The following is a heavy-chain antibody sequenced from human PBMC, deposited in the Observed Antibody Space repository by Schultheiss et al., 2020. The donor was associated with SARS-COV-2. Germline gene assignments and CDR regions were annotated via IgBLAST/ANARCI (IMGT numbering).Heavy chain of an antibody. J-gene: IGHJ4*02. D-gene: IGHD5-24*01. CDR2: ISDSGGNT. V-gene: IGHV3-23*01. CDR1: GFTLTGYS. Sequence: GGSLRLSCEASGFTLTGYSMNWLRQAPGKGLEWVSAISDSGGNTYYADSVKGRFTISRDNSKNTVYLQMNSLRAEDTAEYYCASRRWLQGDYWGQGTLVTVSS. CDR3: ASRRWLQGDY.